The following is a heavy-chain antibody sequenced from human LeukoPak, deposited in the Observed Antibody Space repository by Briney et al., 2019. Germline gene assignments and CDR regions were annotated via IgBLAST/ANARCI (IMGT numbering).Heavy chain of an antibody. CDR2: ISAYNGNT. J-gene: IGHJ4*02. CDR1: GYTFTIYG. CDR3: ARDGLRFCGGDCYTFDY. Sequence: GASVKVSCKASGYTFTIYGISWVRQAPGQGLEWMGWISAYNGNTNYAQKLQGRVTMTTDTSTSTAYMELRSLRSDDTAVYYCARDGLRFCGGDCYTFDYWGQGTLVTVSS. V-gene: IGHV1-18*01. D-gene: IGHD2-21*02.